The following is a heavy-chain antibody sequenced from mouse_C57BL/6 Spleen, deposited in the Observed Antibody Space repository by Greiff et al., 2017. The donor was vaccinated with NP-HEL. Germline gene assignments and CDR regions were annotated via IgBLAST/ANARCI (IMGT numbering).Heavy chain of an antibody. Sequence: EVQRVESGGGLVKPGGSLKLSCAASGFTFSDYGMHWVRQAPEKGLEWVAYISSGSSTIYYADTVKGRFTISRDNAKNTLFLQMTSLRSEDTAMYYCARRDYSNYGAMDDWGQGTSVTVSS. CDR1: GFTFSDYG. V-gene: IGHV5-17*01. J-gene: IGHJ4*01. CDR2: ISSGSSTI. D-gene: IGHD2-5*01. CDR3: ARRDYSNYGAMDD.